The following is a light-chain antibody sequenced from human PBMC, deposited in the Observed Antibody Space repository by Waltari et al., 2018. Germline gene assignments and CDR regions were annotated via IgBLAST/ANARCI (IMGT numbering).Light chain of an antibody. CDR3: LQDYRYPRT. CDR1: QGIRND. CDR2: TAS. Sequence: AIEMTQSPSSLSASVGDRVTITCRASQGIRNDLNWYQQKSGKAPKLLIYTASKLQSGVPSRFSGSGSGTDFTLTITSLQPEDFATYYCLQDYRYPRTFGQGTKVELK. V-gene: IGKV1-6*01. J-gene: IGKJ1*01.